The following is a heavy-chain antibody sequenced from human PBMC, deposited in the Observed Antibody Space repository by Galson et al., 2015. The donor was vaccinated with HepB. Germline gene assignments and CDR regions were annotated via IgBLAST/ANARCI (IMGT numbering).Heavy chain of an antibody. CDR3: AKDLAWGFDP. V-gene: IGHV3-30*18. D-gene: IGHD7-27*01. J-gene: IGHJ5*02. CDR2: ISYDGSNK. Sequence: SLRLSCAAYEFTFSSYAMHWVRQAPGKGLEWVAVISYDGSNKYYADSVKGRFTISRDNSKNTLYLQMNSLRAEDTAVYYCAKDLAWGFDPWGQGTLVTVSS. CDR1: EFTFSSYA.